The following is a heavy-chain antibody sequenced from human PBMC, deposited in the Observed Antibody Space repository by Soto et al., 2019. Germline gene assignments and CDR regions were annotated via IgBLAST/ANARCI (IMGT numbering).Heavy chain of an antibody. J-gene: IGHJ4*02. V-gene: IGHV3-48*03. D-gene: IGHD6-13*01. CDR3: ARDSSSGGVY. Sequence: EVQLVESGGGLVQPGGSLRLSCAASGFTFSSYEMNWVRQAPGKGLEWVSYISSSGSTIYYADSVEGRFTISGDNAKNSLYLQMNSLRAEDTAVYYCARDSSSGGVYWGQGTLVTVSS. CDR2: ISSSGSTI. CDR1: GFTFSSYE.